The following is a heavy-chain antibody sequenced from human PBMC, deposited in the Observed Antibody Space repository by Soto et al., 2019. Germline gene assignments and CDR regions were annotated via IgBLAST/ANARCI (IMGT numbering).Heavy chain of an antibody. D-gene: IGHD2-21*01. J-gene: IGHJ5*02. CDR2: IYVTGAV. CDR3: ARRRIATNNYKWFDP. CDR1: GAALNSGNYY. V-gene: IGHV4-31*03. Sequence: QVRLQESGPGLVKPSETLSLTCSVSGAALNSGNYYWSWIRQVPGKGLEWTGHIYVTGAVDYNPSLRDRITISQGASERQFSLNLRLVTAADTAVYYCARRRIATNNYKWFDPWGQGTLVTVSS.